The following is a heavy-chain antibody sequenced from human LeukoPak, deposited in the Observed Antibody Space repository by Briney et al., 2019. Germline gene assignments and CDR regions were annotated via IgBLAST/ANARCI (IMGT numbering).Heavy chain of an antibody. Sequence: GASVKVSCKASGYTFTSYGISWVRQAPGQGLEWMGWISAYNGNTDYAQKLQDRVTMTTDTSTSTAYMELKSLRSDDTAVYYCARDLGAAVAGTWGYWGQGTLVTVSS. J-gene: IGHJ4*02. V-gene: IGHV1-18*01. CDR1: GYTFTSYG. CDR2: ISAYNGNT. CDR3: ARDLGAAVAGTWGY. D-gene: IGHD6-19*01.